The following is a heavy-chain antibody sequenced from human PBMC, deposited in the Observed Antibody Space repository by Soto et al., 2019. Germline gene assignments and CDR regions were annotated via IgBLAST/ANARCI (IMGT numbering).Heavy chain of an antibody. V-gene: IGHV4-31*03. Sequence: QVQLQDSGPGLMKPSQTLSLTCTVSGASIGRGGYYWTWIRQHPGKALEWMGHIHFSGETNYNPSLMGRLTLSIDTSTNQFSLNLAAVTAADTAMYYCARDQGGDLDYWGQGTLVTVSS. CDR3: ARDQGGDLDY. D-gene: IGHD2-21*01. J-gene: IGHJ4*02. CDR1: GASIGRGGYY. CDR2: IHFSGET.